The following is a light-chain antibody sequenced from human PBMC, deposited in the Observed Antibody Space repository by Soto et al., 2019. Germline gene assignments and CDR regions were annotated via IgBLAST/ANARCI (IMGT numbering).Light chain of an antibody. CDR1: QDISND. V-gene: IGKV1-6*01. CDR3: LQDHEHLT. Sequence: AIQMTQSPSSLSASVGDRVTITCRASQDISNDLGWYQQKPGKAPNLLIYAASTSQSGVPSRFSGSGSGTDFTLTISSLQPEDSASYYCLQDHEHLTFGGGTRVEIK. CDR2: AAS. J-gene: IGKJ4*01.